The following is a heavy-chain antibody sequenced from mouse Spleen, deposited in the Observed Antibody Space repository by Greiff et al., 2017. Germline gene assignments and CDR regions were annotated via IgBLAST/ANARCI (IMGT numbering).Heavy chain of an antibody. D-gene: IGHD1-1*01. CDR2: IDHSASYT. V-gene: IGHV1-59*01. Sequence: VQLQQPGAGLVRPGTSVKLSCKASGYTFTSYWMHWVKQRPGQGLEWIGVIDHSASYTNYNQKFKGKAPLTVDTSSSTAYMQLSSLTSEDAAVYYCARNRYGSSPPFDYWGQGTTLTVSS. J-gene: IGHJ2*01. CDR1: GYTFTSYW. CDR3: ARNRYGSSPPFDY.